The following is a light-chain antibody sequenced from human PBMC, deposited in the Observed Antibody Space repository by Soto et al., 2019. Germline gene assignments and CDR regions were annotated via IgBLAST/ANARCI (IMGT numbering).Light chain of an antibody. CDR3: QHIYSTSLT. Sequence: DIQMTQSPSSLSASVGDRVTIACRTSQSISIYLNWYQQKPGKAPKLLIYAASNLEGGVPSRFSGSGSGTDFTLTISSLQPEDFATYYCQHIYSTSLTFGGGTKVEIK. V-gene: IGKV1-39*01. CDR2: AAS. CDR1: QSISIY. J-gene: IGKJ4*01.